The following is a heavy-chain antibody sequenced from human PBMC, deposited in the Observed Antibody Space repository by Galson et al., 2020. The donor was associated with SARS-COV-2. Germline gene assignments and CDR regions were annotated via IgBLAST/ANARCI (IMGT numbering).Heavy chain of an antibody. V-gene: IGHV4-30-4*01. CDR2: TYYSGNT. CDR1: GGSISSTDSY. D-gene: IGHD3-3*01. CDR3: ARDFWSRDYLDS. Sequence: SETLSLTCTVSGGSISSTDSYWSWIRQSPGKGLEWIGYTYYSGNTYYNPSLKSRVTMSVDTSKNQFSLKLTSVTAADTAVYYCARDFWSRDYLDSWGQGTPVTVSS. J-gene: IGHJ4*02.